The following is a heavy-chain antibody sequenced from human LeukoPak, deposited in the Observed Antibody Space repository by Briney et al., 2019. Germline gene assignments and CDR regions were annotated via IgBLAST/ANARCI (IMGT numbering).Heavy chain of an antibody. CDR1: GGSFSGYY. J-gene: IGHJ6*02. D-gene: IGHD4-17*01. CDR2: INHSGST. CDR3: AIFPTTVTTAYYYGMDV. V-gene: IGHV4-34*01. Sequence: SETLSLTCAVYGGSFSGYYWSCIRQPPGKGLEWIGEINHSGSTNYNPSLKSRVTISVDTSKNQFSLKLSSVTAADTAVYYCAIFPTTVTTAYYYGMDVWGQGTTVTVSS.